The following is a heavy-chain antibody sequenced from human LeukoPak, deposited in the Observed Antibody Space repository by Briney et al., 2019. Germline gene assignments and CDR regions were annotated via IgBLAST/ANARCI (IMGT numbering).Heavy chain of an antibody. CDR3: ASLFLCYGCSSTSDSFNI. CDR1: GFTFSRYW. D-gene: IGHD6-13*01. Sequence: GGSLRLSCEASGFTFSRYWMHWVRQAPGKGLVWVSRINSDGSRTTYADSVKGRFTISRGNAKNTMYLQMNSLRAEDTAVYYCASLFLCYGCSSTSDSFNIWGQGTMVTVSS. J-gene: IGHJ3*02. CDR2: INSDGSRT. V-gene: IGHV3-74*01.